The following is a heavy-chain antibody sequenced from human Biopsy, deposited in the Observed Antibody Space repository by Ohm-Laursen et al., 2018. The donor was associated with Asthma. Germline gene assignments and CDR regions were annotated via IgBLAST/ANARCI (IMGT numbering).Heavy chain of an antibody. D-gene: IGHD1-7*01. CDR3: AKDARSYIRNYHDIDF. CDR1: GFSFSSYG. CDR2: ISYDGTNT. Sequence: LSLTCAASGFSFSSYGMHWVRQAPGKGLEWVAVISYDGTNTFSADSVRGRFTVSRDNSRNILYLQLNSLRAEDTAVYYCAKDARSYIRNYHDIDFWGQGTLVTVAS. V-gene: IGHV3-30*18. J-gene: IGHJ4*02.